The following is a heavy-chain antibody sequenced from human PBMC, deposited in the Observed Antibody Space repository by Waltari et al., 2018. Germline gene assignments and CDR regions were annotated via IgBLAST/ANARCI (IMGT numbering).Heavy chain of an antibody. CDR2: IYHSGST. V-gene: IGHV4-38-2*01. CDR1: GYSISSGYY. D-gene: IGHD2-15*01. CDR3: AGEAGLVAYYYGMDV. Sequence: QVQLQESGPGLVKPSETLSLTCAVSGYSISSGYYWGWIRQPPGKGLEWIGSIYHSGSTYYNPSLKSRVTISVDTSKNQFSLKLSSVTAADTAVYYCAGEAGLVAYYYGMDVWGQGTTVTVSS. J-gene: IGHJ6*02.